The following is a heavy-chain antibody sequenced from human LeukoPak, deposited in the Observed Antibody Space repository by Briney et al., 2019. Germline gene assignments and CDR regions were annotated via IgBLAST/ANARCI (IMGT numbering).Heavy chain of an antibody. CDR2: IKSKTDGGTT. Sequence: GGSLRLSCAASGFTFTSYGMTWVRQAPGKGLEWVGRIKSKTDGGTTDYAAPVKGRFTISRDDSKNTLYLQMNSLKTEDTAVYYCAGVVPAAMVSRGWFDPWGQGTLVTVSS. V-gene: IGHV3-15*01. CDR3: AGVVPAAMVSRGWFDP. D-gene: IGHD2-2*01. CDR1: GFTFTSYG. J-gene: IGHJ5*02.